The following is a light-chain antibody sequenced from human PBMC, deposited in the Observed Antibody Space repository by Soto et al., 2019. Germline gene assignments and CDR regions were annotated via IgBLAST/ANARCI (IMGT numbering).Light chain of an antibody. J-gene: IGLJ1*01. Sequence: QSALTQPPSVSGAPGQRVTISCTGSSSKIGAGYDVHWYQQLPGTAPRLLIYGNSNRPSGVPDRFSGSKSGTSASLAITGLQTEDEADYYCQSYDSSLSADVFGTGTKVTVL. CDR2: GNS. CDR1: SSKIGAGYD. CDR3: QSYDSSLSADV. V-gene: IGLV1-40*01.